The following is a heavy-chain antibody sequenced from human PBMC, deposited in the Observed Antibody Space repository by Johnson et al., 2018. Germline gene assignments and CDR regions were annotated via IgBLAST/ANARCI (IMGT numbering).Heavy chain of an antibody. J-gene: IGHJ3*02. V-gene: IGHV3-30-3*01. Sequence: QVQLVESGGGVVQPGRSLRLSCAASGFTFSSYAMHWVRQAPGKGLEWVAVISYDGSNKYYADSVKGRFTISRDNSKNTLNLQMNSLRGEDTTVYYWARENDSSGYWAGDAFEIGGQGTMVTVSS. CDR3: ARENDSSGYWAGDAFEI. CDR2: ISYDGSNK. CDR1: GFTFSSYA. D-gene: IGHD3-22*01.